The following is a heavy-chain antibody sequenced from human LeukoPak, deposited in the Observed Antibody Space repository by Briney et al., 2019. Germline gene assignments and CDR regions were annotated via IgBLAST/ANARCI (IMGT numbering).Heavy chain of an antibody. J-gene: IGHJ4*02. CDR3: AKGSRDSRPYYFDF. CDR2: ITGSGGDT. CDR1: GFTFDSYA. V-gene: IGHV3-23*01. D-gene: IGHD3-10*01. Sequence: GGSLRLSCAASGFTFDSYAMSRVRQAPGKVLEWVSAITGSGGDTYHADSVKGRFTISRDNSKNTLYLQMNSLRAEDTAVYFCAKGSRDSRPYYFDFWGQGTLVTVSS.